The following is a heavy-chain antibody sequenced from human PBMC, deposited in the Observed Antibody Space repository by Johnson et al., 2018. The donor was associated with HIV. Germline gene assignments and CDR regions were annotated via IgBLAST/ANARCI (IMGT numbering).Heavy chain of an antibody. J-gene: IGHJ3*02. D-gene: IGHD6-13*01. CDR2: IGGSGTNT. V-gene: IGHV3-23*04. CDR1: GFTFINYA. Sequence: VQLVESGGGLVQPGGSLRLSCAASGFTFINYAMSWVRQAPGKGLEWVSSIGGSGTNTYYADSVKGRFTISSANAKNSQCLQMNSLRAEDTAVYYCARDLIYSGSWYDTQSALDIWGQGTMVTVSS. CDR3: ARDLIYSGSWYDTQSALDI.